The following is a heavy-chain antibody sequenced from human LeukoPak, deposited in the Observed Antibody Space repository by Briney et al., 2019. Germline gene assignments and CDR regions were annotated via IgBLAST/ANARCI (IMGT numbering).Heavy chain of an antibody. D-gene: IGHD3-22*01. CDR1: GGSISSYY. J-gene: IGHJ4*02. Sequence: PSETLSLTCTVSGGSISSYYWSWIRQPPGKGLEWIGYIYYSGSTNYNPSPKSRVTISVDTSKNQFSLKLSSVTAADTAVYYCARAIPHYYYDSSGYYYDYWGQGTLVIVSS. CDR3: ARAIPHYYYDSSGYYYDY. V-gene: IGHV4-59*01. CDR2: IYYSGST.